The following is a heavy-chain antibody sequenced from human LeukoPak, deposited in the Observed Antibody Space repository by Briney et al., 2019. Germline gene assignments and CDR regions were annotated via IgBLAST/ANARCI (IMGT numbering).Heavy chain of an antibody. CDR3: VREEEGGTFDY. J-gene: IGHJ4*02. D-gene: IGHD3-16*01. CDR1: GYSFTNYF. V-gene: IGHV1-46*01. CDR2: IKPSGGST. Sequence: ASVKVSCKASGYSFTNYFMHWVRQAPGQGLEWMGIIKPSGGSTSYPQNFQGRVTMTRDTSTSTVYMELSSLRSEDTAAYYCVREEEGGTFDYWGQGTLVTVSS.